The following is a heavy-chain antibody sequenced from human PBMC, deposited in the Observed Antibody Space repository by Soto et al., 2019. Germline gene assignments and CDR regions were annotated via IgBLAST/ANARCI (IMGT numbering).Heavy chain of an antibody. CDR2: TYYRSKWYN. J-gene: IGHJ6*02. CDR3: ARDIYCSGGSCYHYYHYGMDV. V-gene: IGHV6-1*01. CDR1: GDSVSSNSAA. Sequence: PSQTLSLTCAISGDSVSSNSAAWNWIRQSPSRGLEWLGRTYYRSKWYNDYAVSVKSRITINPDTSKNQFSLQLNSVTPEDTAVYYCARDIYCSGGSCYHYYHYGMDVWGQGTTVTVSS. D-gene: IGHD2-15*01.